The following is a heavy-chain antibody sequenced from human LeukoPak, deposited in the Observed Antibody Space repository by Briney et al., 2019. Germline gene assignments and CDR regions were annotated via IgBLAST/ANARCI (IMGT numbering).Heavy chain of an antibody. J-gene: IGHJ4*02. Sequence: GGSLRLSCAPSGFTFSSYAMSWVRQTPGKGLEWVSAISGRGGSTYYADSVKGRFTISRDNSKNTLYLQMNSLRADDTAVYYCAKRLDSLSGYWGQGTLVTVSS. CDR1: GFTFSSYA. D-gene: IGHD6-25*01. V-gene: IGHV3-23*01. CDR3: AKRLDSLSGY. CDR2: ISGRGGST.